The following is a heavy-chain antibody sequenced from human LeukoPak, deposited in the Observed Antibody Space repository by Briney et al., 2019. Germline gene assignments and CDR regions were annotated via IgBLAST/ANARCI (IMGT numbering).Heavy chain of an antibody. J-gene: IGHJ4*02. CDR2: IYSGGST. CDR1: GFTVSSNY. CDR3: TRDPILGAPDYFDY. D-gene: IGHD1-26*01. V-gene: IGHV3-66*01. Sequence: GGSLRLSCAASGFTVSSNYMSWVRQAPGKGLEWVSVIYSGGSTYYADSVKGRFTISRDNSKNTLYLQMNNLREEDTAVYHCTRDPILGAPDYFDYWGQGTLITVSS.